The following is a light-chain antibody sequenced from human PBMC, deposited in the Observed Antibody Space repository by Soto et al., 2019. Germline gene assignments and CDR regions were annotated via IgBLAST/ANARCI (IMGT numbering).Light chain of an antibody. CDR2: DNN. Sequence: QAVVTQPPSVSAAPGQTVTISCSGSSSNIGNNYVSWYQQLPGTAPKLLIYDNNKRPSGIPDRFSGSKSGTSATLGITGLQTGDEADYYCGTWDSSLSAAVFGGGTKLTVL. V-gene: IGLV1-51*01. CDR1: SSNIGNNY. CDR3: GTWDSSLSAAV. J-gene: IGLJ2*01.